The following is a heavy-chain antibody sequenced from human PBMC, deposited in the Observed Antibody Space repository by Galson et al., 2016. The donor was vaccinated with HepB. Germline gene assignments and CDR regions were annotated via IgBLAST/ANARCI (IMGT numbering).Heavy chain of an antibody. V-gene: IGHV3-33*01. CDR1: GFTFSSYG. J-gene: IGHJ4*02. CDR3: TRGIAVAPNGPDY. CDR2: VWYDGSNI. D-gene: IGHD6-19*01. Sequence: SLRLSCAASGFTFSSYGMHWVRQAPGKGLEWVAFVWYDGSNIIYGDSAKGRFTISRDSSKNTLYLQMNSLRVEDTAVYYCTRGIAVAPNGPDYWGQGTLVTVSS.